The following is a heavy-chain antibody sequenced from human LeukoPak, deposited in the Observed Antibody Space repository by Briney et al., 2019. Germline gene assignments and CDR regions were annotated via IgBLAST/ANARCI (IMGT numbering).Heavy chain of an antibody. Sequence: TRGSLSLCGVASGITFSYYAIHWVRRPPGKVLELVAFMWTDGSLQCYPISVKGRFTIARDNYKSTLFLQMNSLSAADTAVYYCGRQVAPGQWLVNFWGQGTLVTVSS. CDR2: MWTDGSLQ. CDR3: GRQVAPGQWLVNF. D-gene: IGHD6-19*01. V-gene: IGHV3-30*01. J-gene: IGHJ4*02. CDR1: GITFSYYA.